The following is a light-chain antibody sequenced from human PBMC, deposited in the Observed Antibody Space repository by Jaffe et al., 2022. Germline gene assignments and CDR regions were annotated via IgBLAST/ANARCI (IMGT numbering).Light chain of an antibody. CDR2: GAS. CDR1: HSISSK. Sequence: EVVMTQSPATLSVSPGERATLSCRASHSISSKLAWYQQKPGQAPRLLIYGASTRATGIPARFSGSGSGTEFTLTISSLQSEDFAVYYCQQHNNWPPLTFGGGTKVEIK. V-gene: IGKV3-15*01. CDR3: QQHNNWPPLT. J-gene: IGKJ4*01.